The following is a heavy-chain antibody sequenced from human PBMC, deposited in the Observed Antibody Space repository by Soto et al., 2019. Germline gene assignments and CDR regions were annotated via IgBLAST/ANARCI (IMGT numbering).Heavy chain of an antibody. D-gene: IGHD2-8*02. V-gene: IGHV3-23*01. J-gene: IGHJ4*02. Sequence: PGGSLRLSCAASGFTFTTYAMAWVRQTPGKGLKWVSAISGSGGNTYFADSVKGRFTISRDNSKNTLYLQMNSLRAEDTAVYFCARAYCTSATCPGFDYWGQGALVTVSS. CDR1: GFTFTTYA. CDR3: ARAYCTSATCPGFDY. CDR2: ISGSGGNT.